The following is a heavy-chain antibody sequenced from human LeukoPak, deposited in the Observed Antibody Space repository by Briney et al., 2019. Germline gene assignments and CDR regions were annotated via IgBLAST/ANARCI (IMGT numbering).Heavy chain of an antibody. Sequence: GGSLRLSCAASGFTFSSYSMNWVRQAPGKGLEWVSSISSSSSYIYYADSVKGRFTNSRDNAKNSLYLQMNSLRAEDTAVYYCASGSRSSWYYFDYWGQGTLVTVSS. CDR3: ASGSRSSWYYFDY. J-gene: IGHJ4*02. D-gene: IGHD6-13*01. V-gene: IGHV3-21*01. CDR1: GFTFSSYS. CDR2: ISSSSSYI.